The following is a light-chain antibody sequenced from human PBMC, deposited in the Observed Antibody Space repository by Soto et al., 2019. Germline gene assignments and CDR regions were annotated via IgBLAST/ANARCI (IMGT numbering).Light chain of an antibody. CDR3: QQCYSHPT. Sequence: DIQMTQSPSSLSASVGDRVIITCRASQMISTYLNWYQQKPGKAPTLLIYSTSTLQTGAPSRFSGSGSGTDFTLTISSVQPEDVATYYCQQCYSHPTFGQGTRLESK. J-gene: IGKJ5*01. CDR2: STS. CDR1: QMISTY. V-gene: IGKV1-39*01.